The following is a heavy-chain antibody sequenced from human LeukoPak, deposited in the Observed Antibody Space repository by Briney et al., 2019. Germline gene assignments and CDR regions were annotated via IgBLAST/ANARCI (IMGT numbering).Heavy chain of an antibody. CDR2: ISSNGGST. D-gene: IGHD3-10*01. Sequence: GGSLRLSCSASGVTFSRYAMHWVRQAPGKGLEYVSAISSNGGSTYYADSVKSRFTISRDNSKNTLYLQMSSLRAEDTAVYYCVKDGSGSYYTYYFDYWGQGTLVTVSS. CDR1: GVTFSRYA. J-gene: IGHJ4*02. CDR3: VKDGSGSYYTYYFDY. V-gene: IGHV3-64D*06.